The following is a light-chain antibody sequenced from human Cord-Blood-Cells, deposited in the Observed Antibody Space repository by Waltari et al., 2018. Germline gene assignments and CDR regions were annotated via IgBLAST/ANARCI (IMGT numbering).Light chain of an antibody. CDR1: SSAVGGYNY. Sequence: SALTQPRSVSGSPGQSVTISCTGTSSAVGGYNYVSWYQQHPGKAPKRMIYDVSKRPSGVPDRFSGSKSGNTASLTSSGLQAEDEADYYCCSYAGSYTFDVVFGGGTKLTVL. CDR3: CSYAGSYTFDVV. CDR2: DVS. V-gene: IGLV2-11*01. J-gene: IGLJ2*01.